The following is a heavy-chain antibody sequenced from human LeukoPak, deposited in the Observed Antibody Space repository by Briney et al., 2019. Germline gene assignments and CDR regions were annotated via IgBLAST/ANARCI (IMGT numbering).Heavy chain of an antibody. D-gene: IGHD3-22*01. CDR1: GYTFTGYY. V-gene: IGHV1-2*02. Sequence: ASVKVSCKASGYTFTGYYMHWVRQAPGQGLEWMGWINPNSGGTNYAQKFQGRVTMTRDTSISTAYMDLSRLRSDDTAMYYCARPMYYYDTSGYYFDAAFDIWGQGTLVTVSS. CDR2: INPNSGGT. CDR3: ARPMYYYDTSGYYFDAAFDI. J-gene: IGHJ3*02.